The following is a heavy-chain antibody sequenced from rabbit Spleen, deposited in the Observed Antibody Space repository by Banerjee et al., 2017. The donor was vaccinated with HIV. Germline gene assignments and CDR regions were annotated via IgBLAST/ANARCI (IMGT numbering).Heavy chain of an antibody. J-gene: IGHJ4*01. V-gene: IGHV1S45*01. CDR2: IYTGNGKN. D-gene: IGHD1-1*01. CDR1: GVSLNDKDV. Sequence: EQLGESGGGLVKPAGYLTLTCKASGVSLNDKDVMCWVRQAPGKGLEWIGFIYTGNGKNYYASWAKGRFTISKTSSTTVTLQVTSLTAADTATYFCTRDDGSGHYIDGYFNFWGPGTLVTVS. CDR3: TRDDGSGHYIDGYFNF.